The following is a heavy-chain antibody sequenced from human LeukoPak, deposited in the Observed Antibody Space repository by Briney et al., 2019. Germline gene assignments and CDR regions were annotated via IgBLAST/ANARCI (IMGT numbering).Heavy chain of an antibody. D-gene: IGHD3-10*01. V-gene: IGHV3-23*01. CDR3: AKDGIRTVVRGIIFVH. CDR2: ISDGGGST. CDR1: GFTFSNYA. Sequence: GGSLRLSCAASGFTFSNYAMGWVRQVPGKGLEWVSAISDGGGSTNYADSVKGRFTISRDDSKNMLYLQMNSLRAEDTAVYYCAKDGIRTVVRGIIFVHWGQGILVTVSS. J-gene: IGHJ5*02.